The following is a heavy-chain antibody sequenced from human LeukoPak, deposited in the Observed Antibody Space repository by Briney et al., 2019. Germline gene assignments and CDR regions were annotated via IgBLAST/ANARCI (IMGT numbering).Heavy chain of an antibody. CDR1: GFTFSSYA. CDR3: ARAQGGDDGFDY. D-gene: IGHD3-16*01. Sequence: GGSLRLSCAASGFTFSSYAMHWVRQAPGKGLEYVSAISSNGGSTYYANSVKGRFTISRDNSKNTLYLQMGSLRAGDMAVYYCARAQGGDDGFDYWGQGTLVTVSS. V-gene: IGHV3-64*01. CDR2: ISSNGGST. J-gene: IGHJ4*02.